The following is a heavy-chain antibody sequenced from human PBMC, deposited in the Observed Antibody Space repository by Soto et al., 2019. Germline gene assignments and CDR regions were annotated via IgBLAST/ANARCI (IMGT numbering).Heavy chain of an antibody. V-gene: IGHV4-31*03. Sequence: QVQLQESGPGLVKPSQTLSLTCTVSGGSISSGGYYWSWIRQHPGKGLEWIGYIYYSGSTYYNPSVKSRVTISVDTSKNPYSLKLSSVTAADTAVYYCAREAAGILNWFDPWGQGTLVTVSS. J-gene: IGHJ5*02. CDR3: AREAAGILNWFDP. D-gene: IGHD6-25*01. CDR1: GGSISSGGYY. CDR2: IYYSGST.